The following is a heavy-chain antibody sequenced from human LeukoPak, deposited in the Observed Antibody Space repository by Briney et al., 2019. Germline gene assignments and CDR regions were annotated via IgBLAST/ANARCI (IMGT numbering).Heavy chain of an antibody. J-gene: IGHJ4*02. CDR2: INPNSGGT. CDR3: ARGRNYYGSGSYYHFDY. CDR1: GYTLTCYY. Sequence: ASVKVSCKGSGYTLTCYYMHWVRQAPGQGLEWMGCINPNSGGTNYAQKFQGWVTMTRDTSISTAYMELSRLRSDDTAVYYCARGRNYYGSGSYYHFDYWGQGTLVTVSS. D-gene: IGHD3-10*01. V-gene: IGHV1-2*04.